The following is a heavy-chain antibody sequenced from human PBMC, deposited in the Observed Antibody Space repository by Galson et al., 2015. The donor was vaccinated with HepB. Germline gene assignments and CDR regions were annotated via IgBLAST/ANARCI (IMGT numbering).Heavy chain of an antibody. D-gene: IGHD3-10*01. V-gene: IGHV1-46*01. CDR3: VPGGDGSGSFDY. CDR1: GYTFTSYY. J-gene: IGHJ4*02. CDR2: INPSGESA. Sequence: SVKVSCKASGYTFTSYYIHWVRQAPGQGLEWMGRINPSGESATYAQKFRDRVTMTRDTSTNIVYMELSSLRSEDTAAYYCVPGGDGSGSFDYWGQGTLITVSS.